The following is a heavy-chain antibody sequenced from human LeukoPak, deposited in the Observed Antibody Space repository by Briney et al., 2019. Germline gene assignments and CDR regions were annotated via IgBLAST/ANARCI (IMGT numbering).Heavy chain of an antibody. D-gene: IGHD1-26*01. CDR1: GFTFSSYA. CDR2: ISYDGSNK. Sequence: PGGSLRLSCAASGFTFSSYAMHWVRQAPGKGLEWVAVISYDGSNKYYADSVKGRFTISRHNSKNTLYLQMNSLRAEDTAVYYCAREGVSGSAYLYYFDYWGQGTLVTVSS. V-gene: IGHV3-30*04. J-gene: IGHJ4*02. CDR3: AREGVSGSAYLYYFDY.